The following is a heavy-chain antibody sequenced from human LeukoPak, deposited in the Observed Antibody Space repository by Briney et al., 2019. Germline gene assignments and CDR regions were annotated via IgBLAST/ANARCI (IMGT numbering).Heavy chain of an antibody. D-gene: IGHD2-15*01. CDR1: GYTLTELS. CDR3: ATVGGYCSGGSCYSPWFDP. Sequence: ASVKVSCKVSGYTLTELSMHWVRQAPGKGLEWMGGFDPKDGETIYAQKFQGRVTMTEDTSTDTAYMELSSLRSEDTAVYYCATVGGYCSGGSCYSPWFDPWGQGTLVTVSS. CDR2: FDPKDGET. J-gene: IGHJ5*02. V-gene: IGHV1-24*01.